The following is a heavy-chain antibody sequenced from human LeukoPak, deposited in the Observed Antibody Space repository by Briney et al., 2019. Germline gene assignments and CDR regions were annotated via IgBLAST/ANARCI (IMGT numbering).Heavy chain of an antibody. CDR2: ISYDGSNK. CDR1: GFTFSRYG. Sequence: PGGSLRLSCAASGFTFSRYGMHWVRQAPGKGLEWVTAISYDGSNKYYADSVKGRFTISRDNSKNTLYLQMNSLRAADTAVYYCARDLGDYYDSSGYSDYWGQGTLVTVSS. CDR3: ARDLGDYYDSSGYSDY. D-gene: IGHD3-22*01. J-gene: IGHJ4*02. V-gene: IGHV3-30*04.